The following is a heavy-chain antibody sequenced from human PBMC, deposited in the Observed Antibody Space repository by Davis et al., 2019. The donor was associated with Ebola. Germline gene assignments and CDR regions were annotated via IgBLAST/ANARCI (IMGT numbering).Heavy chain of an antibody. V-gene: IGHV3-21*01. D-gene: IGHD5-24*01. J-gene: IGHJ4*02. CDR3: ARWGWLFFDY. Sequence: GESLKISCAASGFTFSNYTMNWVRQAPGKGLEWVSSISNSGDYTYYADSVKGRFSISRDNSKNTLYLQMSSLRAEDTAVYYCARWGWLFFDYWGQGTLVTVAS. CDR1: GFTFSNYT. CDR2: ISNSGDYT.